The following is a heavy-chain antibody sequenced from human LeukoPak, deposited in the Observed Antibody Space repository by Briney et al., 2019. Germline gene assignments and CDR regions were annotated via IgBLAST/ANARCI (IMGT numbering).Heavy chain of an antibody. J-gene: IGHJ6*03. CDR3: ASGRTIFYYYMDV. CDR2: IKPNSGDT. Sequence: ASVKVSCKASGYTFTSYHMHWVRQAPGQGLEWMGWIKPNSGDTNYAQKFQGRVTMTRDTSISTVYMELSRLRSDDTAVYFCASGRTIFYYYMDVWGKGTTVTVSS. CDR1: GYTFTSYH. D-gene: IGHD3-3*02. V-gene: IGHV1-2*02.